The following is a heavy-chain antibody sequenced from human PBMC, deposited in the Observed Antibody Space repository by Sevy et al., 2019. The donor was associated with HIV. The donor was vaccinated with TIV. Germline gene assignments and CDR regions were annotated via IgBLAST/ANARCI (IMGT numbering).Heavy chain of an antibody. CDR2: MKSKTEGGQT. CDR1: EFTFSIIY. Sequence: GGSLRLSCAASEFTFSIIYMNWVGQSPGKGLEWVGRMKSKTEGGQTDSAEPVKDRFTMSRDDSKNTLYLQMNSLEPDDTAVYYCTTVGFPHWGSEAFDIWGQGTMVTVSS. V-gene: IGHV3-15*01. J-gene: IGHJ3*02. D-gene: IGHD3-16*01. CDR3: TTVGFPHWGSEAFDI.